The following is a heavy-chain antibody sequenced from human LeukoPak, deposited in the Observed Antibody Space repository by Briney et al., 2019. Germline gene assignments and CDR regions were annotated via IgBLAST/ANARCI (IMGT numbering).Heavy chain of an antibody. V-gene: IGHV4-59*08. Sequence: SETLSLTCTVSGGSISSYYWSWIRQPPGKGLEWIGYIYYSGSTNYNPSLKSRVTISVDTSKNQFSLKLSSVTAADTAVYYCARLPAITMIVNGGLYYYYYYGMDVWGQGTTVTVSS. CDR3: ARLPAITMIVNGGLYYYYYYGMDV. J-gene: IGHJ6*02. CDR1: GGSISSYY. CDR2: IYYSGST. D-gene: IGHD3-22*01.